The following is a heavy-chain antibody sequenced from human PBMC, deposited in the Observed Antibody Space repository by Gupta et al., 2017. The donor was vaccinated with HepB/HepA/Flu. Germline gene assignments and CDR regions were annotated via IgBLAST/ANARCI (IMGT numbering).Heavy chain of an antibody. CDR1: GFPFSNYY. Sequence: EWQLVESGGGLVQPGGSLRLSCPASGFPFSNYYLSWVRQAPGKGLEWVANRKYDERYIHYVDSVEGRFTISRDNANNSLFLHMNSLRVEDAAVYYCTRDGGPTPRDYWGQGTLVTVSS. V-gene: IGHV3-7*01. CDR2: RKYDERYI. D-gene: IGHD3-16*01. CDR3: TRDGGPTPRDY. J-gene: IGHJ4*02.